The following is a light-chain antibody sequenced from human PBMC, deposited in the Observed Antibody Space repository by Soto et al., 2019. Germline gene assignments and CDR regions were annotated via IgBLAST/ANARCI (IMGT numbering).Light chain of an antibody. J-gene: IGKJ4*01. CDR3: QQYDNLLT. Sequence: DLQMTQSPSSLSASVGDRVTITCQASQDISNHLNWYQQKPGKAPNLLIYGAFNLETGVPSRFSGGGSGTDFTFTISSLQPEDIATYYCQQYDNLLTFGGGTKVEIK. CDR1: QDISNH. CDR2: GAF. V-gene: IGKV1-33*01.